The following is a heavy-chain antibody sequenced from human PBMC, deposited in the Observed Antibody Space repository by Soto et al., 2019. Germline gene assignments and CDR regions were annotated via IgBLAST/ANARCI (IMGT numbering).Heavy chain of an antibody. V-gene: IGHV2-70*01. CDR3: ARIRGPYDSSGYYSDYYGMDV. CDR1: GFSLSTSGMC. J-gene: IGHJ6*02. Sequence: GSGPTLVNPTQTLTLTCTFSGFSLSTSGMCVSWIRQPPGKALEWLALIDWDDDKYYSTSLKTRLTISKDTSKNQVVLTMTNMDPVDTATYYCARIRGPYDSSGYYSDYYGMDVWGQGTTVTVSS. CDR2: IDWDDDK. D-gene: IGHD3-22*01.